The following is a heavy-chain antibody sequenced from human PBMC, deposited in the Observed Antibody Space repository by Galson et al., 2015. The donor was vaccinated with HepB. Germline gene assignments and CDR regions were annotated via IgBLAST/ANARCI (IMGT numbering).Heavy chain of an antibody. CDR2: LYYTGGT. J-gene: IGHJ4*02. V-gene: IGHV4-59*08. CDR1: GGSISSYY. Sequence: LSLTCTVSGGSISSYYWSWIRQPPGKGLEYIGYLYYTGGTNYNPSLKSRVTISGDTSKNQFSLKVSSVTVADTAVYYCARQKASTNYFDYWGQGTLVTVSS. D-gene: IGHD1/OR15-1a*01. CDR3: ARQKASTNYFDY.